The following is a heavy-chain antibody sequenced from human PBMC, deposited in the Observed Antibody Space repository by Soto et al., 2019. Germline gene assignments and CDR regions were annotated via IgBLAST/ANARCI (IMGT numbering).Heavy chain of an antibody. CDR2: INPNSGGT. CDR3: ARDMVRGVIRYYYYGMDV. CDR1: GYTFTSYG. V-gene: IGHV1-2*02. J-gene: IGHJ6*02. D-gene: IGHD3-10*01. Sequence: ASVKVSCKASGYTFTSYGISWVRQAPGQGLEWMGWINPNSGGTNYAQKFQGRVTMTRDTSISTAYMELSRLRSDDTAVYYCARDMVRGVIRYYYYGMDVWGQGTTVTVSS.